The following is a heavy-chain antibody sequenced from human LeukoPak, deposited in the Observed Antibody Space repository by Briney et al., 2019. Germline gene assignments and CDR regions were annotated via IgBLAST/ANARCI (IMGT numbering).Heavy chain of an antibody. CDR2: IYYSGST. CDR3: AAEIYGGNTDCCTFDF. CDR1: GGSIISYY. V-gene: IGHV4-59*08. D-gene: IGHD4-23*01. J-gene: IGHJ3*01. Sequence: SEILSLTCTVSGGSIISYYWSWIRQPPGKGLEWIGYIYYSGSTNYNPSLKSRVTISVDTSKNQFSLKLSSVTAADTAVYYCAAEIYGGNTDCCTFDFWGPGTPVTVSS.